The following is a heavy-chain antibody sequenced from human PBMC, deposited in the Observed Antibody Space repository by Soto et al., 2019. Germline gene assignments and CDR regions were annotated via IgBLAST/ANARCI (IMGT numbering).Heavy chain of an antibody. J-gene: IGHJ6*02. Sequence: EVQLVESGGGLVKPGGSLRLSCAASGFTFSSYSMNWVRQAPGKGLEWVSSISSSSSYIYYADSVKGRFTISRDNAKNSLYLQMNSLRAEDTAVYYCARKWGELPPLYGMDVWGQGTTVTVSS. D-gene: IGHD1-26*01. CDR1: GFTFSSYS. CDR3: ARKWGELPPLYGMDV. V-gene: IGHV3-21*01. CDR2: ISSSSSYI.